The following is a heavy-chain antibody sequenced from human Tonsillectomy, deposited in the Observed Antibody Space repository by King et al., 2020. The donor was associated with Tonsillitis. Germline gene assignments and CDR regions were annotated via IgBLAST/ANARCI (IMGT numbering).Heavy chain of an antibody. D-gene: IGHD3-22*01. V-gene: IGHV3-48*01. CDR2: INHKGDSI. J-gene: IGHJ4*02. CDR1: EFIFSTFN. Sequence: VQLVESGGGSVQPGGSLRLSCTGSEFIFSTFNMNWFRQAPGKGLEWISYINHKGDSIYYADFAKGRFTISRNNAKKSLYLQMNSLGAEDTAVYYCARDDYDNDDFGWGQGTLVTVSS. CDR3: ARDDYDNDDFG.